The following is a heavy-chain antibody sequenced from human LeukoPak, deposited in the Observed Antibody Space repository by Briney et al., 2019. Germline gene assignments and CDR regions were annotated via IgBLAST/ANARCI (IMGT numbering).Heavy chain of an antibody. CDR2: ISAYNGNT. J-gene: IGHJ4*02. V-gene: IGHV1-18*01. CDR1: GYTFTSYG. CDR3: ARGREKHSPGIAAANDY. Sequence: APVKVSCKASGYTFTSYGISWVRQAPGQGLEWMGWISAYNGNTNYAQKLQGRVTMTTDTSTSTAYMELRSLRSDDTAVYYCARGREKHSPGIAAANDYWGQGTLVTVSS. D-gene: IGHD6-13*01.